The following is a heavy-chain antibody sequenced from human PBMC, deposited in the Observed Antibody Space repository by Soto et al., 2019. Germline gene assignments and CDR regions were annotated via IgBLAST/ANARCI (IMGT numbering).Heavy chain of an antibody. V-gene: IGHV3-30-3*01. D-gene: IGHD3-22*01. CDR3: ARASRGIMIVAQFDP. CDR2: ISYDGSNK. Sequence: GGSLRLSCAASGFTFSSYAMHWVRQAPGKGLEWVAVISYDGSNKYYADSVKGRFTISRDNSKNTLYLQMNSLRAEDTAVYYCARASRGIMIVAQFDPWGQGTLVTVSS. J-gene: IGHJ5*02. CDR1: GFTFSSYA.